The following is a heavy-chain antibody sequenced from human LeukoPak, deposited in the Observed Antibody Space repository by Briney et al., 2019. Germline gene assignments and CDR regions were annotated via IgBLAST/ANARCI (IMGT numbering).Heavy chain of an antibody. D-gene: IGHD6-6*01. Sequence: GASVKVSCKASGYTFPSYFMHWVRQAPGQGLEWMGIIKPTGGSTTYAQKFQGSVTMTRDTSTSTVYMELSSLRSDDTAVYYCARTAARRFDYWGQGTLVTVSS. CDR2: IKPTGGST. CDR3: ARTAARRFDY. CDR1: GYTFPSYF. J-gene: IGHJ4*02. V-gene: IGHV1-46*01.